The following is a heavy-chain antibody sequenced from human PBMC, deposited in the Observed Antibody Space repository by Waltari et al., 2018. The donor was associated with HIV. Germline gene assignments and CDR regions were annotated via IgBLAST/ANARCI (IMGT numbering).Heavy chain of an antibody. D-gene: IGHD3-10*02. Sequence: LVQSGGGEAQEGGSLLLSCSGAGCDFSRFSLNWVRQTPRRGLEWVASLRRDTYEANYLASVRGRFTISRDNAKSSAFLEMTGLRVEDTATYYCVRDDPGYVPIDYWGQGSQVIVS. J-gene: IGHJ4*02. CDR3: VRDDPGYVPIDY. CDR1: GCDFSRFS. CDR2: LRRDTYEA. V-gene: IGHV3-21*04.